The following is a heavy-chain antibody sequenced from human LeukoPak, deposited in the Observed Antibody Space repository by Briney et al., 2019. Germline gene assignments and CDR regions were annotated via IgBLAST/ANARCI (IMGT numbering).Heavy chain of an antibody. CDR1: GGTFSSYA. CDR3: ASGIRGYSYGWDY. CDR2: IIPIFGTA. J-gene: IGHJ4*02. Sequence: SVKVSCKASGGTFSSYANSWVRQAPGQGREWMGGIIPIFGTANYAQKFQGRVTITADESTSTAYMELSSVRSEDTAVYYCASGIRGYSYGWDYWGQGTLVTVSS. D-gene: IGHD5-18*01. V-gene: IGHV1-69*13.